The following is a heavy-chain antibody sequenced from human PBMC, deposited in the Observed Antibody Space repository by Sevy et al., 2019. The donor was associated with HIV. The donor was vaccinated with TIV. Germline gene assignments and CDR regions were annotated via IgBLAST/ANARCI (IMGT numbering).Heavy chain of an antibody. CDR3: ARDWVDSSGWYGSDY. CDR2: ISSSSSDI. V-gene: IGHV3-21*01. Sequence: GGSLRPSCAASGFTFSSYSMNWVRQAPGKGLEWVSSISSSSSDIYYADSVKGRFTISRDNAKNSLYLQMNSLRAEDTAVYYCARDWVDSSGWYGSDYWGQGTLVTVSS. D-gene: IGHD6-19*01. CDR1: GFTFSSYS. J-gene: IGHJ4*02.